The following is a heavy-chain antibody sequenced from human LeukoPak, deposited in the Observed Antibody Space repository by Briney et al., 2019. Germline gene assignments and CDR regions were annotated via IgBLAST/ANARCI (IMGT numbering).Heavy chain of an antibody. CDR1: GGSFSGYY. J-gene: IGHJ4*02. D-gene: IGHD6-6*01. Sequence: SETLSLTCAVYGGSFSGYYWSWIRQPPGKGLEWIGEINHSGSTNYNPSLKGRVTISVDTSKNQFSLKLSSVTAADTAVYYCARGEIAARNPFDYWGQGTLVTVSS. CDR3: ARGEIAARNPFDY. V-gene: IGHV4-34*01. CDR2: INHSGST.